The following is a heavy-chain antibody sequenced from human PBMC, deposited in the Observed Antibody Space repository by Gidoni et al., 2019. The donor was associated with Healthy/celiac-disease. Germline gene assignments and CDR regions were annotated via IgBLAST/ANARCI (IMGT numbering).Heavy chain of an antibody. CDR2: VSGSSGST. J-gene: IGHJ4*02. D-gene: IGHD3-22*01. V-gene: IGHV3-23*01. CDR3: AKGRDSSGYRFHPFDS. Sequence: DVPLLESGGGLVQPGGYLRRSSAASGFTFSRYAMGWVGQAPGKGLAWVADVSGSSGSTYYADSVKGRFTISRDNSKNTLYLQMNSLRAEDTAVYYCAKGRDSSGYRFHPFDSWGQGTLVTVSS. CDR1: GFTFSRYA.